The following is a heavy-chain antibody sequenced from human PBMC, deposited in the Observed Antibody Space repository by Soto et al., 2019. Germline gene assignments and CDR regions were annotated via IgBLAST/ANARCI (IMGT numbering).Heavy chain of an antibody. Sequence: PSETLSLTCTVSGGSISSYYWSWIRQPPGKGLEWIGYIYYSGSTNHNPSLKSRVTISVDTSKNQFSLKLSSVTAADTAVYYCARGQLLWFGDSTPFDYWGPGPLATVSS. V-gene: IGHV4-59*12. D-gene: IGHD3-10*01. J-gene: IGHJ4*02. CDR3: ARGQLLWFGDSTPFDY. CDR2: IYYSGST. CDR1: GGSISSYY.